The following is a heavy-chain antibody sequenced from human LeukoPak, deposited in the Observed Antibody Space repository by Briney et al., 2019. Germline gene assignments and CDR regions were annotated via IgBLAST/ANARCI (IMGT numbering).Heavy chain of an antibody. Sequence: KSSGTLSLTCTVSGGSISIYYWSWIPEPPGKGLGWVGYIYYSGSTNHNPSLKSRVTISVDTTQDQYSLKLSSETSADSAVYYCAIRKPVPRDYYYHYYMDVWGKGTTVTISS. V-gene: IGHV4-59*01. CDR3: AIRKPVPRDYYYHYYMDV. CDR1: GGSISIYY. CDR2: IYYSGST. D-gene: IGHD1-14*01. J-gene: IGHJ6*03.